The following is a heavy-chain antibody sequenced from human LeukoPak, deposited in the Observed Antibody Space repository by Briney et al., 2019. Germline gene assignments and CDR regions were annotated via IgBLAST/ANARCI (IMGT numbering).Heavy chain of an antibody. CDR2: INSDGSST. CDR1: GFTFSSYW. CDR3: ARRYSGYDLGAFDI. D-gene: IGHD5-12*01. Sequence: PGGSLRLSCAASGFTFSSYWMHWVRQAPGKGLVWVSRINSDGSSTSYADSEKGRFTISRDNAKNTLYLQMNSLRAEDTAVYYCARRYSGYDLGAFDIWCQGTMVTVSS. V-gene: IGHV3-74*01. J-gene: IGHJ3*02.